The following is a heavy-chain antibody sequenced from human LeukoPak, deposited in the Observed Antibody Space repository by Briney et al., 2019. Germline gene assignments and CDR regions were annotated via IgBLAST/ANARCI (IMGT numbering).Heavy chain of an antibody. CDR2: INAGNGNT. Sequence: ASVKVSCKASGYTFTSYAMHWVRQAPGQRLEWMGWINAGNGNTKYSQKFQGRVTITRDTSASTAYMELSSLRSEDTAVYYCARDSEPRNSGWYPPRDYYYGMDVWGQGTTVTVSS. D-gene: IGHD6-19*01. J-gene: IGHJ6*02. CDR1: GYTFTSYA. CDR3: ARDSEPRNSGWYPPRDYYYGMDV. V-gene: IGHV1-3*01.